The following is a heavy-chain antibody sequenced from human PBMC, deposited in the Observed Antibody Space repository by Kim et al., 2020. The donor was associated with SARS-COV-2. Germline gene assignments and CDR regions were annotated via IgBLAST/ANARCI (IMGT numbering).Heavy chain of an antibody. CDR2: ISSNGGSA. Sequence: GGSLRLSCSASGFTFSNYAMHWVRQAPGKGLEYVSAISSNGGSASYADSVKGRFTISRDNSKNTLYLQMSSLRAEDTAVYYCVKGEGSGYRGCYFDYWGQGTLVTVSS. D-gene: IGHD3-22*01. CDR1: GFTFSNYA. V-gene: IGHV3-64D*06. CDR3: VKGEGSGYRGCYFDY. J-gene: IGHJ4*02.